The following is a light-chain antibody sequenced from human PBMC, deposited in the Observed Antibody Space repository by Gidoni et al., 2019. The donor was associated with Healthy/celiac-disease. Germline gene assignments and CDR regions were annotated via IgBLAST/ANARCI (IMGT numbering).Light chain of an antibody. CDR1: KWGDKY. CDR2: QDT. CDR3: QAWDTSCVV. V-gene: IGLV3-1*01. Sequence: SYELTQPPSVSVSPGQTASIPCSGDKWGDKYACWYQQKPGQSPVLVIYQDTKRPSGIPERFSGSNAGNTATLTISGTQAMDEADYYCQAWDTSCVVFGGGTQLTVL. J-gene: IGLJ2*01.